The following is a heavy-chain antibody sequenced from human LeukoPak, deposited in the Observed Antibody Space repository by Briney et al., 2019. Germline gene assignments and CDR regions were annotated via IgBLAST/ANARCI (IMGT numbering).Heavy chain of an antibody. D-gene: IGHD3-3*01. CDR3: AKSPPHDFWSGYPYYYYYYMDV. Sequence: GGSLRLSCAASGFTFSSYAMSWVRQAPGKGLEWVSAISGSGGSTYYADSVKGRSTISRDNSKNMLYLQMNSLGAEDTAVYYCAKSPPHDFWSGYPYYYYYYMDVWGKGTTVTVSS. V-gene: IGHV3-23*01. CDR1: GFTFSSYA. J-gene: IGHJ6*03. CDR2: ISGSGGST.